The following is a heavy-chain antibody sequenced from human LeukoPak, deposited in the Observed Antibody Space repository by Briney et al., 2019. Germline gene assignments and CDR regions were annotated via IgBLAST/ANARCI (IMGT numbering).Heavy chain of an antibody. CDR3: AKSSSGGWYLLGDAFDI. CDR2: ISYAGSDK. D-gene: IGHD6-19*01. J-gene: IGHJ3*02. CDR1: GFTFSSHG. Sequence: GGSLRLSCAASGFTFSSHGIHWVRQAPGKGLEWVAVISYAGSDKYYADSVKGRFTISRDNSKNTLYLQMNSLRAEDTAVYYCAKSSSGGWYLLGDAFDIWGQGTMVTVSS. V-gene: IGHV3-30*18.